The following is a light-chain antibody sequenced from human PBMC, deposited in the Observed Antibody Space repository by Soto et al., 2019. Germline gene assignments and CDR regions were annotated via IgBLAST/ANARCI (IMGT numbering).Light chain of an antibody. V-gene: IGKV1-5*03. J-gene: IGKJ1*01. Sequence: DIQMTQSPSTLSASVGDRVTITCRASQSISSWLAWYQQKPWKAPKLLIYKESSLESGVPSRFSGSGSGTEFTLTISSRQPVEFATYSCKQYNSYSRTFGEGTNVEIQ. CDR1: QSISSW. CDR2: KES. CDR3: KQYNSYSRT.